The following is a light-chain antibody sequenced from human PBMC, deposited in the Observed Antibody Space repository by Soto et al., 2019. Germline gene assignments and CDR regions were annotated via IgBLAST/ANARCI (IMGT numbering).Light chain of an antibody. CDR2: DAY. CDR1: QGVGST. J-gene: IGKJ4*01. CDR3: QHYKTWPLA. V-gene: IGKV3-15*01. Sequence: EIVMTQSPATLSVSPGERVTLSCRASQGVGSTLAWYRQQPGQAPRLLIYDAYIRATGFPARFSGSGSGTEFTLIISSLQSEDFAVYYCQHYKTWPLAFGGGTKVEIK.